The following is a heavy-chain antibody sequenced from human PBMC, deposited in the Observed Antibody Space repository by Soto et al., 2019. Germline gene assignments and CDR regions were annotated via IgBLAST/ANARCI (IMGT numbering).Heavy chain of an antibody. Sequence: SETLSLTCAVYGGSFSGYYWSWIRQPPGKGLEWIGEINHSGSTNYNPSLKSRVTISVDTSKNQFSLKLSSVTAADTAVYYCAIAARPHYYYYYGMDVWGQGTTVT. V-gene: IGHV4-34*01. CDR2: INHSGST. CDR3: AIAARPHYYYYYGMDV. D-gene: IGHD6-6*01. CDR1: GGSFSGYY. J-gene: IGHJ6*02.